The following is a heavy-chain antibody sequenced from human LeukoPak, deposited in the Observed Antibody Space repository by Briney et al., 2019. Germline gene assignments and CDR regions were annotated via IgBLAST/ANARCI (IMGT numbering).Heavy chain of an antibody. V-gene: IGHV4-4*07. CDR1: GGSISSYY. CDR3: ARDLGGSSNYGSGNNWFDP. CDR2: IYTSGST. D-gene: IGHD1-26*01. Sequence: SETLSLTCTVSGGSISSYYWSWIRQPAGKGLEWIGRIYTSGSTNYNPSLKSRVTMSVDTSKNQFSLKLSSVTAADTAVYYCARDLGGSSNYGSGNNWFDPWGQGTLVTVSS. J-gene: IGHJ5*02.